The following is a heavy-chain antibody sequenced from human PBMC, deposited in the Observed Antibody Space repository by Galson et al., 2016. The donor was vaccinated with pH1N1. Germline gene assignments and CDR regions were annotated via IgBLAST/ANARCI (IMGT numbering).Heavy chain of an antibody. Sequence: QSGAEVKKPGESLKISCKASGYSFTTHWIGWVHQMPGKGPEWMGIIYAGDSDARYSPSLKGQVSFSVDKSITTADLQWRSLKASDTAIYYCARQNEGALDVWGQGTTVTVSS. CDR1: GYSFTTHW. V-gene: IGHV5-51*07. CDR3: ARQNEGALDV. CDR2: IYAGDSDA. D-gene: IGHD1-1*01. J-gene: IGHJ6*02.